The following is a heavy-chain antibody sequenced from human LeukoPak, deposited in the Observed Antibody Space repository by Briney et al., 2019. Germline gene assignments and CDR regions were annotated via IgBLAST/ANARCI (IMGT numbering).Heavy chain of an antibody. Sequence: GSLRLSCAASGFTFRSYGMHWVRQAPGKGLEWAAAISYDGTNKYYADSVKGRFTISRDNSKNTLFLQMNSLKTEDTAVYYCAKTMTTSSFYYYGMDVWGQGTTVTVSS. CDR3: AKTMTTSSFYYYGMDV. J-gene: IGHJ6*02. CDR2: ISYDGTNK. V-gene: IGHV3-30*18. CDR1: GFTFRSYG. D-gene: IGHD4-17*01.